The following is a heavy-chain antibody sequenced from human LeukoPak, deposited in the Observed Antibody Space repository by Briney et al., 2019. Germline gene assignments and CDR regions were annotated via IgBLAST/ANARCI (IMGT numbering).Heavy chain of an antibody. CDR2: ITPSGGA. D-gene: IGHD5-24*01. Sequence: ASVKVSCNASGYTFTSYAMHWVRQAPGQGLEWMGGITPSGGAYYPQKFQGRVAITRDTSITTAYMDLSRLTSDDTAVYYCARDRYGDGFAHFDYWGQGALVTVSS. CDR1: GYTFTSYA. CDR3: ARDRYGDGFAHFDY. J-gene: IGHJ4*02. V-gene: IGHV1-2*02.